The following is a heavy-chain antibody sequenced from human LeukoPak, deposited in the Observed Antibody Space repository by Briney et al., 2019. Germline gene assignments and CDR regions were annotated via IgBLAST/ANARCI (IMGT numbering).Heavy chain of an antibody. V-gene: IGHV1-8*01. D-gene: IGHD3-22*01. Sequence: ASVKVSCKASGYTFTSYDINWVRQATGQGLEWMGWMNPNSGNTGYAQKFQGRVTMTRDTSISTAYMELSRLRSDDTAVYYCARGKGYYESSGYYPFDYWGQGTLVTVSS. CDR2: MNPNSGNT. J-gene: IGHJ4*02. CDR3: ARGKGYYESSGYYPFDY. CDR1: GYTFTSYD.